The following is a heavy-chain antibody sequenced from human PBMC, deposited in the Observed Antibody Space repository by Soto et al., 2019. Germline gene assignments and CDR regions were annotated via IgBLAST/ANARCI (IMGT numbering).Heavy chain of an antibody. J-gene: IGHJ6*02. D-gene: IGHD2-2*02. Sequence: QVQLVQSGAEVKKPGSSVKVSCKASGGTFSSYAISWVRQAPGQGLEWMGGIIPIFGTANYAQKFQGRGTITADEATSTAYMELSSLRSEDTAVYYCAVVDCSSTSCYKGYYYYGMDVWGQGTTVTVSS. V-gene: IGHV1-69*01. CDR2: IIPIFGTA. CDR3: AVVDCSSTSCYKGYYYYGMDV. CDR1: GGTFSSYA.